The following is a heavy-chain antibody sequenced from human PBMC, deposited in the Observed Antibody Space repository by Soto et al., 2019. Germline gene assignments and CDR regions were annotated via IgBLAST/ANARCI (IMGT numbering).Heavy chain of an antibody. D-gene: IGHD5-18*01. J-gene: IGHJ4*02. CDR2: IFPGDSDT. V-gene: IGHV5-51*01. CDR3: ARRVSANPFFDF. Sequence: XESLKMSCEGCGYICADEWIALVRQTPGKGLEWMGIIFPGDSDTRYSPSFQGQVSISADKSINTAYLQWNSLKASDTAIYYCARRVSANPFFDFWGQGTPVTVSS. CDR1: GYICADEW.